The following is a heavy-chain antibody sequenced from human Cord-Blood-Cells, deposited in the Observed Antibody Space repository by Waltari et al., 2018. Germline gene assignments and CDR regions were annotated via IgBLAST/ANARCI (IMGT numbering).Heavy chain of an antibody. CDR1: GFTFSSYG. V-gene: IGHV3-33*01. D-gene: IGHD7-27*01. Sequence: QVQLVESGGGVVQPGRSLRLSCAASGFTFSSYGMHWVRQAPGKGLEWVAVIWYYGSKKDYAGSVKGRFTISRDNSKNTLYLQMNSLRAEDTAVYYCARDPTNCGSAFDIWGQGTMVTVSS. J-gene: IGHJ3*02. CDR3: ARDPTNCGSAFDI. CDR2: IWYYGSKK.